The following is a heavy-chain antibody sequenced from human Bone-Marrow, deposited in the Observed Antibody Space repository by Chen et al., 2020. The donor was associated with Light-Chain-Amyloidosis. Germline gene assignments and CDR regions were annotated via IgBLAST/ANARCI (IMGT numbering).Heavy chain of an antibody. D-gene: IGHD2-21*01. CDR1: GFTFSLYG. J-gene: IGHJ4*02. V-gene: IGHV3-21*01. CDR3: VKDFVGPRDY. CDR2: ITGGGTSI. Sequence: EVPLVESGGGLVKPGGSLRLSCAASGFTFSLYGMHWVRQAPGKGLEWVSSITGGGTSINYADSVRGRFTISGDNARNTLYLQMRSLRAEDTAVYYCVKDFVGPRDYWGPGDLVTVSS.